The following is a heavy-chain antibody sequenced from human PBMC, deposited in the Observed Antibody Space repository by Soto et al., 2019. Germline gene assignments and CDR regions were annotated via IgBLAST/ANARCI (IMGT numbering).Heavy chain of an antibody. D-gene: IGHD5-18*01. CDR3: AREPRAMAILDYGMDV. CDR1: GGSISSGGYY. CDR2: IYYSGST. Sequence: QVQLQESSQGLVKPSQTLSLTCTVSGGSISSGGYYWRWIRQHPGKGLEWIGYIYYSGSTYYNPSLKSRVTIAVDTSKNQFSLKLSSVTAADTAVYYCAREPRAMAILDYGMDVWGQGTTVTVSS. V-gene: IGHV4-31*03. J-gene: IGHJ6*02.